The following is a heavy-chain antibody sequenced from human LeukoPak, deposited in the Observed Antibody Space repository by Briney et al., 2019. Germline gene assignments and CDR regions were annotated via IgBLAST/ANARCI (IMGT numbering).Heavy chain of an antibody. J-gene: IGHJ4*02. CDR3: ARRGSGYGYDY. D-gene: IGHD5-18*01. V-gene: IGHV1-2*02. CDR1: GYTFTSYG. CDR2: INPNNDDT. Sequence: ASVKVSCKASGYTFTSYGISWVRQAPGQGLEWMGWINPNNDDTNYAQKFQGRVTMTRDTSIGTAYMELSRLTSDDTAVYYCARRGSGYGYDYWGQGTLVTVSS.